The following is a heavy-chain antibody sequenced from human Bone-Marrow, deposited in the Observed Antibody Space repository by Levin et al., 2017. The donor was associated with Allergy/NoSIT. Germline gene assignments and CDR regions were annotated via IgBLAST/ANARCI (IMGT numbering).Heavy chain of an antibody. CDR1: GFTFSSYD. Sequence: LSLTCAASGFTFSSYDMSWVRRAPGKGLEWVSGISGSGGSTYYADSVKGRFTISRDNSKNTLSLQMNSLRAEDTAVYYCAAETGGHFALDYWGQGTLVTVSS. CDR2: ISGSGGST. D-gene: IGHD2-21*01. J-gene: IGHJ4*02. V-gene: IGHV3-23*01. CDR3: AAETGGHFALDY.